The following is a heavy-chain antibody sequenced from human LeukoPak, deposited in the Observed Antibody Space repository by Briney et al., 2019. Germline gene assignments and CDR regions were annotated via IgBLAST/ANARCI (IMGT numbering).Heavy chain of an antibody. D-gene: IGHD3-9*01. CDR2: INPNSGGT. V-gene: IGHV1-2*02. CDR3: ARDPNDILTGYYSGADY. J-gene: IGHJ4*02. CDR1: GYTFTSHG. Sequence: ASVKVSCKASGYTFTSHGISWVRQAPGQGLEWMGWINPNSGGTNYAQKFQGRVTMTRDTSISTAYMELSRLRSDDTAVYYCARDPNDILTGYYSGADYWGQGTLVTVSS.